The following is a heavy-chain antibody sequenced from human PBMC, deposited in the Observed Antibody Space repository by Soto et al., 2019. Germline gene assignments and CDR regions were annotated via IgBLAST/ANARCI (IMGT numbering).Heavy chain of an antibody. CDR2: IRSKAYGGTT. Sequence: GGSLRLSCTASGFTFGDYAMSWFRQAPGKGLEWVGFIRSKAYGGTTEYAASVKGRFTISRDDSKSIAYLQMNSLKTEDTALYYCTRSSDIVATIDYWGQGTLVTVSS. CDR3: TRSSDIVATIDY. CDR1: GFTFGDYA. V-gene: IGHV3-49*03. J-gene: IGHJ4*02. D-gene: IGHD5-12*01.